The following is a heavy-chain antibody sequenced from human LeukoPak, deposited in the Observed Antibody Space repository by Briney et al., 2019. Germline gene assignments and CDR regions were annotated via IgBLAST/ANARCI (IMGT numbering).Heavy chain of an antibody. CDR1: GFTFSIYS. V-gene: IGHV3-21*04. Sequence: GGSLRLSCAASGFTFSIYSMNWVRQAPGKGLEWVSSISSSSNYIFYADSLKGRFTISRDNSKNTLYLQMNSLRAEDTALYYCAKGQEAESRLDSWGQGTLVTVSS. CDR2: ISSSSNYI. D-gene: IGHD1-1*01. CDR3: AKGQEAESRLDS. J-gene: IGHJ4*02.